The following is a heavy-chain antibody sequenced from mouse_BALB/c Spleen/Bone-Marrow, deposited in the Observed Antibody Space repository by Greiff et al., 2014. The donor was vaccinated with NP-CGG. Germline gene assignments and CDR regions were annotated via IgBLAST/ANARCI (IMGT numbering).Heavy chain of an antibody. CDR3: ARNWDRVFAY. J-gene: IGHJ3*01. CDR1: GYTFTDYW. D-gene: IGHD4-1*01. V-gene: IGHV1-5*01. Sequence: VQLQQSGTVLARPGASLRMSCKASGYTFTDYWINWIKQRPGQGLEWIGAIYPGNNDAKYTQKFKAKAKLTAVTSTSTADMELSSLTNEDSAVYYCARNWDRVFAYWGQGTLATVSA. CDR2: IYPGNNDA.